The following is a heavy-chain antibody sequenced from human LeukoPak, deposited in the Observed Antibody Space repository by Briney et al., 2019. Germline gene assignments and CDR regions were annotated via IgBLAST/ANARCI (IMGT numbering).Heavy chain of an antibody. Sequence: GGSLRLSRAASGFTFSSYAMSWVRQAPGKGLEWVSAISGSGGSTYYADSVKGRFTISRDNSKNTLYLQMNSLRAEDTAVYYCAKDLSRITIFGVVLRYYYMDVWGKGTTVTVSS. D-gene: IGHD3-3*01. V-gene: IGHV3-23*01. CDR3: AKDLSRITIFGVVLRYYYMDV. CDR1: GFTFSSYA. CDR2: ISGSGGST. J-gene: IGHJ6*03.